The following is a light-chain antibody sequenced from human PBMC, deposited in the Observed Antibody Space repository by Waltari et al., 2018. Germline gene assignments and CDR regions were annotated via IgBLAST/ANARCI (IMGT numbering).Light chain of an antibody. CDR2: RNN. CDR3: AAWDDSLSVV. Sequence: QSVLTQPPSASGTPGQRVTISCSGSSSNIGSNLVYWYQQLPGTAPKLLIYRNNQRPSGVPDRFSGSKSGTSASLAISGLRSEDEADYYCAAWDDSLSVVFGGGTKLTVL. J-gene: IGLJ2*01. CDR1: SSNIGSNL. V-gene: IGLV1-47*01.